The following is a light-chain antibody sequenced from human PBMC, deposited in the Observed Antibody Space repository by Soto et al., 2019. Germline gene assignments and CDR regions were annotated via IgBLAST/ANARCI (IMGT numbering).Light chain of an antibody. CDR3: MQGSYWQWT. CDR2: KVS. Sequence: DAVMTQSPLSLPVTPGQPASISCRSSQSLEYSDGKTYLNWFQQRPGQSPRRLIYKVSNRDPGVPDRFSGSGSGTDFTLKISRVEDEDVGVYYCMQGSYWQWTLGQGTKVDIK. CDR1: QSLEYSDGKTY. V-gene: IGKV2-30*01. J-gene: IGKJ1*01.